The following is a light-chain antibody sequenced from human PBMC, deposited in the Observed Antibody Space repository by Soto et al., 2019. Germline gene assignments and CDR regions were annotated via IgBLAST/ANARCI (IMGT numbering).Light chain of an antibody. V-gene: IGLV2-14*01. J-gene: IGLJ1*01. CDR2: GVS. CDR3: SSYTSTSTLV. Sequence: QSALTQPASVSGSPGQSITISCTGTSSDVGGYNYVSWYQQHPGKAPKLMIYGVSNRPLGVSNRFSGSKSGNTASLTMSGLQAEDEADYYCSSYTSTSTLVFGTGTKLTVL. CDR1: SSDVGGYNY.